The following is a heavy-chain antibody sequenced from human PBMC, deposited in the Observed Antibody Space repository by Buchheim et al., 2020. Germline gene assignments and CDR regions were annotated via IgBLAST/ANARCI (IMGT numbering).Heavy chain of an antibody. J-gene: IGHJ5*02. V-gene: IGHV4-34*01. Sequence: QVQLQQWGAGLLKPSETLSLTCAVYGGSFSGYYWSWIRQPPGKGLEWIGEINHSGSTNYNPSLKSRVTISVDQSKNQFSLKLSSVTAADRAVYYCARGIAAAGTFTWFDPWGQGTL. CDR1: GGSFSGYY. CDR2: INHSGST. D-gene: IGHD6-13*01. CDR3: ARGIAAAGTFTWFDP.